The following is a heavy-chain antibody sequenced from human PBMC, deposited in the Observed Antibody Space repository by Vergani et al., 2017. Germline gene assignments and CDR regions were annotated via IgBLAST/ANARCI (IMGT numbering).Heavy chain of an antibody. J-gene: IGHJ5*02. V-gene: IGHV3-9*01. CDR2: ISWNSGSI. Sequence: EVQLVESGGGLVQPGRSLRLSCAASGFTFDDYAMHWVRQAPGQGLEWVSGISWNSGSIGYADSLKGRCTISRNNATNSLYLQMNILRAEDTALYCCAKDVNSGTVGTSWFAPWGQGTLVTVSS. CDR3: AKDVNSGTVGTSWFAP. D-gene: IGHD2-2*01. CDR1: GFTFDDYA.